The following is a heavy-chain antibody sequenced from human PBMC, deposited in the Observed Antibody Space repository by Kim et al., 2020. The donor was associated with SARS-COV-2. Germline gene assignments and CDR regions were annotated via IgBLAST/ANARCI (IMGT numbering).Heavy chain of an antibody. CDR3: AREDGRISIFGVVIIAVKAPYY. V-gene: IGHV1-18*01. Sequence: ASVKVSCKASGYTFTSYGISWVRQAPGQGLEWMGWISGYNGNTNYAQKLQGRVTMTTDTSTSTAYMELRSLRSDDTAVYYCAREDGRISIFGVVIIAVKAPYYGGQGTLVTVSS. J-gene: IGHJ4*02. CDR2: ISGYNGNT. D-gene: IGHD3-3*01. CDR1: GYTFTSYG.